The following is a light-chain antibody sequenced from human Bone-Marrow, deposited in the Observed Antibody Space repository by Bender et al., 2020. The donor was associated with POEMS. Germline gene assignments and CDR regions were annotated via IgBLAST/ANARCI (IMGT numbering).Light chain of an antibody. V-gene: IGLV2-23*02. Sequence: QSALTQPASVSGSPGQSITISCTGTNRDVGIYNLVSWYQQYPGKAPKLLIHDVRKRPSGVSIRSAASKSGNTASLTISGLQAEDEATYYCCSYAGSPWVFGGGTKLTVL. CDR3: CSYAGSPWV. J-gene: IGLJ3*02. CDR2: DVR. CDR1: NRDVGIYNL.